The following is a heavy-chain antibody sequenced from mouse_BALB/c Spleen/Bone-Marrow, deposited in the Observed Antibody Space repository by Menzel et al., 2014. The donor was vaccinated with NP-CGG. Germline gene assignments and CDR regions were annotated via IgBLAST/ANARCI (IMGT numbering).Heavy chain of an antibody. D-gene: IGHD1-2*01. CDR1: GYTFTSYW. J-gene: IGHJ2*01. V-gene: IGHV1-7*01. CDR2: INPRTGYT. Sequence: VKLMESGAELAKPGASVKMSCKASGYTFTSYWMHWVKQRPGQGLEWIGYINPRTGYTEYNQKFKDKATLTADKSSSTADMQLSGLTSEDSAVYYCARAPLLLLRNYFDYWGPGTTLTVAS. CDR3: ARAPLLLLRNYFDY.